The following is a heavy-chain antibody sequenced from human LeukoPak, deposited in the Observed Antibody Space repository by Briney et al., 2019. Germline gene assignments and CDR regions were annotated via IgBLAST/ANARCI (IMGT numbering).Heavy chain of an antibody. V-gene: IGHV1-2*02. J-gene: IGHJ4*02. Sequence: ASVKVSCKASGYTFTGYYMHWVRQAPGQGREWMGWINPNSGGTNYAQKFQGRVTMTRDTSISTAYMELSRLRSDDTAVYYCARVPSSSWYRILHSIFDYWGQGTLVTVSS. D-gene: IGHD6-13*01. CDR3: ARVPSSSWYRILHSIFDY. CDR1: GYTFTGYY. CDR2: INPNSGGT.